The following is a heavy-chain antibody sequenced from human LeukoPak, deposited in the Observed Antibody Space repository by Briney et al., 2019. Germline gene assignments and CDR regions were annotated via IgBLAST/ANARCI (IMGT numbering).Heavy chain of an antibody. CDR2: ISGSGGST. J-gene: IGHJ6*03. D-gene: IGHD1-7*01. CDR3: AKRRGLELLYYYYMDV. V-gene: IGHV3-23*01. CDR1: GFTFNNYA. Sequence: GGSLRLSSAASGFTFNNYAMSWVRQAPGKGLEWVSSISGSGGSTYFADSVKGRFTISRDNSKNTLYLQMNSLRAEDTAVYYCAKRRGLELLYYYYMDVWGKGTTVTVSS.